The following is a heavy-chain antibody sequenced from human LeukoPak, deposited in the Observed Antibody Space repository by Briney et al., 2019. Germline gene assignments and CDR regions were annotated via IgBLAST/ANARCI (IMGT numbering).Heavy chain of an antibody. Sequence: PSETLSLTCAVYGGSFSGYYWSWIRQPPGKGLEWIGEINHSGSTNYNPSLKSRVTISVDTSKNQFSLELSSVTAADTAVYYCARVSTMVRGVDYWGQGTLVTVSS. CDR3: ARVSTMVRGVDY. D-gene: IGHD3-10*01. CDR2: INHSGST. J-gene: IGHJ4*02. CDR1: GGSFSGYY. V-gene: IGHV4-34*01.